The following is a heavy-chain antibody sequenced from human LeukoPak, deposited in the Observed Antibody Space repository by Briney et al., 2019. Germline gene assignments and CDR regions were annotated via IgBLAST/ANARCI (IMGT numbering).Heavy chain of an antibody. D-gene: IGHD3-10*01. J-gene: IGHJ6*02. Sequence: SETLSLTCTVSGGSISSYYWSWIRQPPGKGLEWFGYIYYSGSTNYNPSLKSRVTISVDTSKNQFSLKLSSVTAADTAVYYCARDLWFGDYYYYGMDVWGQGTTVTVSS. V-gene: IGHV4-59*01. CDR1: GGSISSYY. CDR2: IYYSGST. CDR3: ARDLWFGDYYYYGMDV.